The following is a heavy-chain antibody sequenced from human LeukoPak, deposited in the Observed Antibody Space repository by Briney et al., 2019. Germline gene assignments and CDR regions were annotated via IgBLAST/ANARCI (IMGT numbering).Heavy chain of an antibody. J-gene: IGHJ4*02. CDR1: GFTFSSYS. Sequence: PGGSLRLSCAASGFTFSSYSMNWVRQAPGKGLEWVSSISGSSSYIYYADSVKGRFTISRDNAKNSLYLQMNSLRAEDTAVYYCPRDLNSSGWYYFDYWAREPWSPSPQ. V-gene: IGHV3-21*01. CDR3: PRDLNSSGWYYFDY. D-gene: IGHD6-19*01. CDR2: ISGSSSYI.